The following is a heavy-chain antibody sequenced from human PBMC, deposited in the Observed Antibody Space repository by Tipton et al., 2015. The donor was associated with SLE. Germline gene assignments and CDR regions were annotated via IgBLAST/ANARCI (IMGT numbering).Heavy chain of an antibody. CDR1: GDSISSYY. CDR2: VYYSGGT. J-gene: IGHJ6*02. D-gene: IGHD7-27*01. V-gene: IGHV4-59*01. CDR3: ARDSLNWGTYYHGIDV. Sequence: TLSLTCTVSGDSISSYYWNWIRQPPGKGLEWIGYVYYSGGTNYNPSLKSRLTISVDTSKNQFSLRLNSVTAADAAVYYCARDSLNWGTYYHGIDVWGQGTTVTVSS.